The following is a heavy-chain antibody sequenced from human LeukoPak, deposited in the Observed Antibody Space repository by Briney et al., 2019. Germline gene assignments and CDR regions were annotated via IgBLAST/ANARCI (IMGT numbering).Heavy chain of an antibody. CDR3: ARCPHNYDFWSGYPSYYFDY. D-gene: IGHD3-3*01. Sequence: GESLKISCQGSGYSFTSYWIGWVRQLPGKGLEWMGIIYPGDSDTRYSPSFQGQVTISADKSISTAYLQWSSLKASDTAMYYCARCPHNYDFWSGYPSYYFDYWGQGTLVTVSS. CDR2: IYPGDSDT. V-gene: IGHV5-51*01. CDR1: GYSFTSYW. J-gene: IGHJ4*02.